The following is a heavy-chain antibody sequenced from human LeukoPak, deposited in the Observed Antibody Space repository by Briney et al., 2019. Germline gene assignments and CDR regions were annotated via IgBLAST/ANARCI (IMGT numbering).Heavy chain of an antibody. CDR1: GGSISSYY. Sequence: SETLSLTCTVSGGSISSYYWSWIRQPAGKGLEWIGRIYTSGSTNYNPSLKSRVTMSVDTSKNQFSLKLSSVTAADTAVYYCARDRVYGRIAVAGSRAYYFDYWGQGTLATVSS. CDR2: IYTSGST. V-gene: IGHV4-4*07. D-gene: IGHD6-19*01. J-gene: IGHJ4*02. CDR3: ARDRVYGRIAVAGSRAYYFDY.